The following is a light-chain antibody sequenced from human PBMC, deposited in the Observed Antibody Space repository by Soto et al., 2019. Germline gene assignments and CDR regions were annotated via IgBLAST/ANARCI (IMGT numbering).Light chain of an antibody. CDR1: QSVSLS. Sequence: EIVLTQSPATLSVSLGDSATLSCRASQSVSLSLAWYQMRPGQPPRLRRYGESTRATDIPARFSGSGSGTDFTLTISSLQSEEFAVYGCQQYHIWPSWTCGQGTKVELK. V-gene: IGKV3-15*01. J-gene: IGKJ1*01. CDR3: QQYHIWPSWT. CDR2: GES.